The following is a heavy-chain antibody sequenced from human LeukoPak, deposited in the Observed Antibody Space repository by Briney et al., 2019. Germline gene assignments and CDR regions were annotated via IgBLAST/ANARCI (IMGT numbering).Heavy chain of an antibody. V-gene: IGHV3-72*01. CDR3: AVSKI. D-gene: IGHD4-11*01. CDR2: TRNKANSYTT. CDR1: GFTLSNAW. Sequence: PGGSLRLSCAASGFTLSNAWMNWVRQAPGKGLEWVGRTRNKANSYTTEYAASVKGRFTISRDDSKNSLYLQMNSLKTEDTAVYYCAVSKIWGQGTMVTVSS. J-gene: IGHJ3*02.